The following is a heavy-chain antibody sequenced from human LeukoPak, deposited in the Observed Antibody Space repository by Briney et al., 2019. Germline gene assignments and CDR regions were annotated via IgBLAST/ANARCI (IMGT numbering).Heavy chain of an antibody. CDR2: IYYSWST. D-gene: IGHD3-10*01. V-gene: IGHV4-59*01. CDR1: GGSIRSYY. J-gene: IGHJ5*02. Sequence: PSETLSLTCTVSGGSIRSYYWSWIRQPPGKGLGWIGCIYYSWSTNYHPSLKSRVTMSVDTYKSQFSLKLSSVTAADTAVYYCATIHGRVLWFGELFLKEAYNWFDPWGQGTLVTVSS. CDR3: ATIHGRVLWFGELFLKEAYNWFDP.